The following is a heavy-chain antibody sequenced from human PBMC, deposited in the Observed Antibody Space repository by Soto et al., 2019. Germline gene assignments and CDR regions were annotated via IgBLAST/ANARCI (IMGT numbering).Heavy chain of an antibody. CDR1: GFTFSSYA. Sequence: EVQLLESGGGLVQPGGSLRLSCAASGFTFSSYAMSWVHHAPGEALEWVSAISGSGGSTYYADSVKGRFTISRDNSKNTLYLQMNSRRAEDTAVYYCAKVPESGTQSDYWGQGTLVTVSS. V-gene: IGHV3-23*01. D-gene: IGHD1-26*01. CDR3: AKVPESGTQSDY. CDR2: ISGSGGST. J-gene: IGHJ4*02.